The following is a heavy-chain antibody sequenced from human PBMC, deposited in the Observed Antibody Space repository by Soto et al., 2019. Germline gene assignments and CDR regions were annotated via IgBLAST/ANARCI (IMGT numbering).Heavy chain of an antibody. CDR3: ARVSTLGYCSGGSCYRIDY. CDR1: GGSISSGGYY. D-gene: IGHD2-15*01. CDR2: IYYSGNT. Sequence: QVQLQESGPGLVKPSQTLSLTCTVSGGSISSGGYYWSWIRQHPGKGLEWIGCIYYSGNTYYNPSLTSRVSISLDTSMNQFSLKLSSVTAADTAVYYCARVSTLGYCSGGSCYRIDYWGQGTLVTVSS. J-gene: IGHJ4*02. V-gene: IGHV4-31*03.